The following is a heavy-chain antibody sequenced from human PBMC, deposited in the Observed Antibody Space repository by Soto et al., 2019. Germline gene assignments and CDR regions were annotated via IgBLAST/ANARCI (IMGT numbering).Heavy chain of an antibody. D-gene: IGHD4-17*01. CDR2: ISSSSSYI. Sequence: EVQLVESGGGLVKPGGSLRLSCAASGFTFSSYSMYWVRQAPGKGLEWVSSISSSSSYIYYADSVKGRFTISRDNAKNSLYLQMNSLRAEDTAVYYCARDLIYGDYGAFDIWGQGTMVTVSS. V-gene: IGHV3-21*01. CDR3: ARDLIYGDYGAFDI. CDR1: GFTFSSYS. J-gene: IGHJ3*02.